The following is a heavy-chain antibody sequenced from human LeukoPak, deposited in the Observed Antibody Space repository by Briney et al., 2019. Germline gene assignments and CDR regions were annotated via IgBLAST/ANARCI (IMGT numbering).Heavy chain of an antibody. D-gene: IGHD3-10*01. J-gene: IGHJ5*02. V-gene: IGHV4-4*07. CDR1: GGSITNYY. CDR3: TRDSGTSGEVKFDP. CDR2: IYSTGII. Sequence: TPSETLSLTCTVSGGSITNYYGSWIRQSAGKGLEWIGRIYSTGIITYNPSLKSRVTMSVDTSKNQLSLRLISVTASDTAVYYCTRDSGTSGEVKFDPWGQGSLVTVSS.